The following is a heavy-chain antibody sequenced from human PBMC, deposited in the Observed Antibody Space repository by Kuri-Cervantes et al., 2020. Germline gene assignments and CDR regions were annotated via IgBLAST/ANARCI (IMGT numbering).Heavy chain of an antibody. CDR1: GGSFSGYY. D-gene: IGHD1-7*01. V-gene: IGHV4-34*01. Sequence: SETLSLTCAVYGGSFSGYYWSWIRQPPGKGLEWSGEINHSGSTNYNPSLKSRVTRSVDTSKNQFSLKLSSVTAADTAVYYCARGKRYNWNYGGNFDYWGQGTLVTVSS. J-gene: IGHJ4*02. CDR2: INHSGST. CDR3: ARGKRYNWNYGGNFDY.